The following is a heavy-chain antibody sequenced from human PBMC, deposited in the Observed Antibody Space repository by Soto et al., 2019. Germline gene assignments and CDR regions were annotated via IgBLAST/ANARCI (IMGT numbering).Heavy chain of an antibody. V-gene: IGHV3-23*01. Sequence: GSLRLYCAASGFTFSRYGMSWVRQAPGKGLQWVSGITDSGGTTSYAESVKGRFTISRDNSRNTLYLQMNSLRAEDTAVYYCEREDIVIVHASIGDDDFDIWGQGTMVTVSS. CDR2: ITDSGGTT. CDR3: EREDIVIVHASIGDDDFDI. J-gene: IGHJ3*02. CDR1: GFTFSRYG. D-gene: IGHD2-2*01.